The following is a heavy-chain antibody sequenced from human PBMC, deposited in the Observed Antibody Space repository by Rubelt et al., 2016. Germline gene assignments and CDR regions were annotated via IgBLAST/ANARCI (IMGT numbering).Heavy chain of an antibody. V-gene: IGHV3-15*01. CDR3: LTGRRTTRSY. CDR1: GFTFSDAW. J-gene: IGHJ4*02. D-gene: IGHD1-1*01. Sequence: EVQLVESGGGLVEPGGSLRLSCAASGFTFSDAWMTWVRQVPGKGLEWVGRIKSKTDGGTTDFAAAVNGRFSISRDDATNKLYLQMNSLKTEDTAMYYCLTGRRTTRSYWGQGTLVTVS. CDR2: IKSKTDGGTT.